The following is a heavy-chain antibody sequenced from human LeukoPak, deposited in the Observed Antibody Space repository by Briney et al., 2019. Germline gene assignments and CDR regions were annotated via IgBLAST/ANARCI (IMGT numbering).Heavy chain of an antibody. J-gene: IGHJ4*02. V-gene: IGHV4-31*03. D-gene: IGHD2-15*01. CDR1: GGSISSGGYY. CDR3: ARQVNCSGGSCYYTYYFDY. CDR2: IYYSGST. Sequence: SETLSLTCTVSGGSISSGGYYWSWIRQHPGKGLEWIGYIYYSGSTYYNPSLKSRVTISVDTSKNQFSLKLSSVTAADTAVYYCARQVNCSGGSCYYTYYFDYWGQGTLVTVSS.